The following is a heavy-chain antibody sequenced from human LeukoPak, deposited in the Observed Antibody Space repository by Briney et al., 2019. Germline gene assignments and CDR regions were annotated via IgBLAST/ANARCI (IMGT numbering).Heavy chain of an antibody. CDR3: ARVGYECAFDI. CDR2: IIPILGIA. CDR1: GGTFSSYA. J-gene: IGHJ3*02. Sequence: SVKVSCKASGGTFSSYAISWVRQAPGQGLEWMGRIIPILGIANYAQKFQGRVTITADKSTSTAYMELSSLRSEDTAVYYCARVGYECAFDIWGQGTMVTVSS. D-gene: IGHD2-2*01. V-gene: IGHV1-69*04.